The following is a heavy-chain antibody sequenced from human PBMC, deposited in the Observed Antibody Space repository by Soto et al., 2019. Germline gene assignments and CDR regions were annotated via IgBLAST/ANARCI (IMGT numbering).Heavy chain of an antibody. CDR2: VYHNGNT. Sequence: QVQLQESGTGLVEPSGTLSLTCNVYDGSINNGDWCSWVRQPPGKGLEWIGEVYHNGNTNHNASLKSRVTVSVDKSRNQFSLRLTSVTPADTAVYYCATRGIVGPIYWGQGTLVTVSS. D-gene: IGHD1-26*01. J-gene: IGHJ4*02. V-gene: IGHV4-4*02. CDR1: DGSINNGDW. CDR3: ATRGIVGPIY.